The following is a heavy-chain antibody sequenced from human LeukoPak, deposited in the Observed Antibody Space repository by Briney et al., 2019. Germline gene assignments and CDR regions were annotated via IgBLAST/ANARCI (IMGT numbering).Heavy chain of an antibody. CDR3: ARDSCYYYYDSSGYFDF. CDR1: GGSISSYY. Sequence: SETLSLTCTVSGGSISSYYWSWIRQPPGKGLEWIGYIYYSGSTNYNPSFKSRVTISVDTSKNQFSLKLSSVTAADTAVYYCARDSCYYYYDSSGYFDFWGQGTLVTVSS. J-gene: IGHJ4*02. V-gene: IGHV4-59*01. CDR2: IYYSGST. D-gene: IGHD3-22*01.